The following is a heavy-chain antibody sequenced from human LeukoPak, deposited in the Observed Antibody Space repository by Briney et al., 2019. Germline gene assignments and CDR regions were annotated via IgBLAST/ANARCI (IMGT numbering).Heavy chain of an antibody. J-gene: IGHJ4*02. CDR1: GGSISSGGYY. Sequence: KASETLSLTCTVSGGSISSGGYYWSWIRQPPGKGLEWIGYIYHSGSTYYNPSLKSRVTISVDTSKNQFSLKLSSVTAADTAVYYCARGGTGSFVSYYLDYWGQGTLVTVSS. CDR2: IYHSGST. V-gene: IGHV4-30-2*01. CDR3: ARGGTGSFVSYYLDY. D-gene: IGHD1-1*01.